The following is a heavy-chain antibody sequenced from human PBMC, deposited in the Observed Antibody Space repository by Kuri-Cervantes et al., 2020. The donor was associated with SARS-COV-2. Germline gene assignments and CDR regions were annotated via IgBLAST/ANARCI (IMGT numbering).Heavy chain of an antibody. CDR2: VYYSGST. Sequence: SETLSLTCTVSGGPISSSSYYWGWIRQPPGKGLEWIGSVYYSGSTYYNPSLKSRVTISVDTSKNQFSLKLSSVTAADTAVYYCARGVVVPAAIRGGRWFDPWGQGTLVTVSS. CDR1: GGPISSSSYY. CDR3: ARGVVVPAAIRGGRWFDP. V-gene: IGHV4-39*07. J-gene: IGHJ5*02. D-gene: IGHD2-2*02.